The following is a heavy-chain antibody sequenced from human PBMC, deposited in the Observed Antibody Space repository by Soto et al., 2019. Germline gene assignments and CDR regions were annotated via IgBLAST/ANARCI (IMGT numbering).Heavy chain of an antibody. CDR1: GGTFNTYN. Sequence: QVQLVQSGAEVKKPGSSVKVSCKASGGTFNTYNINWVRQAPGQGLEWMGGILPIFGTTNYAQRFQGRVTITADYSTSTAYMELSSMRSEDTAVYYCARDETGHSYYYYYGIDVWGQGTKVTVTS. D-gene: IGHD3-9*01. V-gene: IGHV1-69*01. CDR2: ILPIFGTT. J-gene: IGHJ6*02. CDR3: ARDETGHSYYYYYGIDV.